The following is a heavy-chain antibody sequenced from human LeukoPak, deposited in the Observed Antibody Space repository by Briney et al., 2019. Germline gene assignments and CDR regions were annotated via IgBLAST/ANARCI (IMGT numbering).Heavy chain of an antibody. Sequence: GGSLRLSCAASGFTFSSSAMSWVRQVPGKGLEWVSGISASGGSTYYADSVRGRFTISRDNSKNTLYVQMNSLRDEDTAVYYCAKGQSYYYYYRMDVWGQGTTVTVSS. J-gene: IGHJ6*02. V-gene: IGHV3-23*01. CDR2: ISASGGST. CDR3: AKGQSYYYYYRMDV. CDR1: GFTFSSSA.